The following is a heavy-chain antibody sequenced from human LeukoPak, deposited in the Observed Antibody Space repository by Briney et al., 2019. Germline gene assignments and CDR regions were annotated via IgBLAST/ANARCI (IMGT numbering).Heavy chain of an antibody. J-gene: IGHJ4*02. D-gene: IGHD2-15*01. CDR3: ARAVVVVAATQFDY. V-gene: IGHV4-39*01. CDR1: GGSISSSSYY. Sequence: SETLSLTCTVFGGSISSSSYYWGWIRQPPGKGLEWIGNIYYGGSTYYTPSLKSRVTISVDTSKNQFSLKLSSVTAADTAVYYCARAVVVVAATQFDYWGQGTLVTVSS. CDR2: IYYGGST.